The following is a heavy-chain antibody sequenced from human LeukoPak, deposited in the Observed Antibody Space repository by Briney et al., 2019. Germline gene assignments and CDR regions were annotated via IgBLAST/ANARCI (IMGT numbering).Heavy chain of an antibody. D-gene: IGHD5-24*01. CDR2: ITGSGALT. Sequence: PGGSLRLSCAASGFTLSNFAMTWVRQAPGQGLEWVSSITGSGALTYYADSVKGRFTISRDNSKNTVSLQMHSLRAEDTATYYCAKDNGWLHYCHWGQGTLVTVSS. CDR1: GFTLSNFA. CDR3: AKDNGWLHYCH. V-gene: IGHV3-23*01. J-gene: IGHJ4*02.